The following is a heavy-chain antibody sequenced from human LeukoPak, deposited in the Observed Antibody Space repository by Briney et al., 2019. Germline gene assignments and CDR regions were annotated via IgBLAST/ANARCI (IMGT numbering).Heavy chain of an antibody. J-gene: IGHJ6*02. CDR1: RFIFSNYG. Sequence: GGSLRLSCAASRFIFSNYGMHWVRQAPGKGLEWVAIIWYDGSNKYYADSVKGRFTISRDNSKNTLYLQMNSLRAEDTAVYYCARIGCTGGSCRPYYYYGMDVWGQGTTVTVSS. CDR2: IWYDGSNK. CDR3: ARIGCTGGSCRPYYYYGMDV. V-gene: IGHV3-33*08. D-gene: IGHD2-15*01.